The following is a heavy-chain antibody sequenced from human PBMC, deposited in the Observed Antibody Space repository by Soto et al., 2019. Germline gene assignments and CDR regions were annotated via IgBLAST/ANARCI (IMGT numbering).Heavy chain of an antibody. CDR3: ARQPGIVAPWPLPDYYYMDV. CDR2: IYYSGST. J-gene: IGHJ6*03. CDR1: GGSISSYY. D-gene: IGHD5-12*01. V-gene: IGHV4-59*08. Sequence: PSETLSLTCTVSGGSISSYYWSWIRQPPGKGLEWIGYIYYSGSTNYNPSLKSRVTISVDTSKNQFSLKLSSVTAADTAVYYCARQPGIVAPWPLPDYYYMDVWGKGTTVTVSS.